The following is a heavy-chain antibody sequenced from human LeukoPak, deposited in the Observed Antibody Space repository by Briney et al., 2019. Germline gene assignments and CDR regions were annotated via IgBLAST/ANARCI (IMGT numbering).Heavy chain of an antibody. V-gene: IGHV1-69*05. CDR1: GGTFSGYA. J-gene: IGHJ4*02. D-gene: IGHD6-19*01. CDR3: ARDRGVSGWRHRGFDY. CDR2: IIPIFGTA. Sequence: SVKVSCKASGGTFSGYAISWVRQAPGQGLEWMGRIIPIFGTANYAQKFQGRVTITTDESTSTAYMELSSLGSEDTAVYYCARDRGVSGWRHRGFDYWGQGTLVTVSS.